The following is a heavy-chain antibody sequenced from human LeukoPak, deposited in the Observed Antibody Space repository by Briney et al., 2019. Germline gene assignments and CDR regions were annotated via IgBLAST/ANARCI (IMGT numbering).Heavy chain of an antibody. V-gene: IGHV1-2*02. CDR3: AREAGSYCSGGSCYREGNYYYYMDA. CDR2: INPNSGGT. D-gene: IGHD2-15*01. J-gene: IGHJ6*03. CDR1: GYTFTGYY. Sequence: ASVKVSCKASGYTFTGYYMHWVRQAPGQGLEWMGWINPNSGGTNYAQKFQGRVTMTRDTSISTAYMELSRLRSDDTAVYYCAREAGSYCSGGSCYREGNYYYYMDAWGKGTTVTISS.